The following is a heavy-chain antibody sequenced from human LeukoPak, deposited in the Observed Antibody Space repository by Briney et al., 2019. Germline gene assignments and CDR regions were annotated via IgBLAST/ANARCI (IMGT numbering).Heavy chain of an antibody. J-gene: IGHJ4*02. CDR2: IIPIFGTA. V-gene: IGHV1-69*13. CDR1: GGTFSSYA. CDR3: ARLNTYYYDSSGYPMYYFDY. D-gene: IGHD3-22*01. Sequence: SVKVSCKASGGTFSSYAISWVRQAPGQGLEWMGGIIPIFGTANYAQKFRGRVTITADESTSTAYMELSSLRSEDTAVYYCARLNTYYYDSSGYPMYYFDYWGQGTLVTVSS.